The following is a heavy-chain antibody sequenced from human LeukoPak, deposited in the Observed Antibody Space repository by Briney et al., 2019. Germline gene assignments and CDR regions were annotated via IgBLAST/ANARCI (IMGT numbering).Heavy chain of an antibody. D-gene: IGHD6-6*01. V-gene: IGHV3-23*01. J-gene: IGHJ6*02. Sequence: GGSLRLSCAAPGFTFSTYAMSWVRQAPGKGLEWVSVISGSGGSTYYADSVKGRFTISRDNSKNTLYLQMNSLRAEDTAVYYCARDLPQYSSSPSLYYYYYGMDVWGQGTTVTVSS. CDR1: GFTFSTYA. CDR2: ISGSGGST. CDR3: ARDLPQYSSSPSLYYYYYGMDV.